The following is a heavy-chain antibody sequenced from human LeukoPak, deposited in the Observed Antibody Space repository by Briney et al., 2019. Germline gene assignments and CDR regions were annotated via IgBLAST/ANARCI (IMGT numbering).Heavy chain of an antibody. D-gene: IGHD3-10*01. J-gene: IGHJ4*02. V-gene: IGHV1-69*13. CDR2: IIPIFGTA. Sequence: SVKVSCKASGGTFSSYAISWVRQAPGQGLEWMGGIIPIFGTANYAQKFQGRVTITADESTSTAYMELSSLRSEDTAVYYCARPTGSSQQAYYFDYWGQGTLVTVSS. CDR3: ARPTGSSQQAYYFDY. CDR1: GGTFSSYA.